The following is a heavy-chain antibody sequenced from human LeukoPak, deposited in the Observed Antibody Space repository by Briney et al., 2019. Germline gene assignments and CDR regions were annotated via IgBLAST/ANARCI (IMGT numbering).Heavy chain of an antibody. J-gene: IGHJ6*03. CDR3: AKLGGPYNWDYAGLNYMDV. D-gene: IGHD1-7*01. Sequence: PGGSLRLSCAASGFIFSSYAMSWVRQAPGKGLEWVSAISGSGVNTYYADSVKGRFTISRDNSKNTLYLKMNSLRAEDTAVYYCAKLGGPYNWDYAGLNYMDVWGKGTTVTVSS. CDR2: ISGSGVNT. CDR1: GFIFSSYA. V-gene: IGHV3-23*01.